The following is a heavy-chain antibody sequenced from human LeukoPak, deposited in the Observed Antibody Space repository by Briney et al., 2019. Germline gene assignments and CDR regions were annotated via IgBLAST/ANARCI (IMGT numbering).Heavy chain of an antibody. CDR2: ISYDGSNK. Sequence: PGGSLRLSCAASGFTFSSYAMHWVRQAPGKGLEWVAFISYDGSNKCYADSVKGRFTISRDNAKNSLYLQMNSLRADDTAVYYCARATESYDYVWGSYRSHFDYWGQGTLVTVSS. V-gene: IGHV3-30-3*01. CDR3: ARATESYDYVWGSYRSHFDY. J-gene: IGHJ4*02. D-gene: IGHD3-16*02. CDR1: GFTFSSYA.